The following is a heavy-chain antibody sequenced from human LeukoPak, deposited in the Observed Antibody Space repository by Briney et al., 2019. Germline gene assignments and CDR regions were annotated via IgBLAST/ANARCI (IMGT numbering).Heavy chain of an antibody. J-gene: IGHJ4*02. CDR1: GYTFTSYD. Sequence: ASVKVSCKASGYTFTSYDINWVRQATGQGLEWMGWMNPNSGNTGYAHKFQGRVTMTRNTSISTAYMELSSLRSEDTAVYYCARDPNYVWGSYDYWGQGTLVTVSS. CDR2: MNPNSGNT. V-gene: IGHV1-8*01. CDR3: ARDPNYVWGSYDY. D-gene: IGHD3-16*01.